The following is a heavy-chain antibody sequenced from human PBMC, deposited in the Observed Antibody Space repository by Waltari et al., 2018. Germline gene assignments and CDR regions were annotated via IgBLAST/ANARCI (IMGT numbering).Heavy chain of an antibody. Sequence: QVQLVQSGAEVKKPGSSVKVSCKASGGTFSSYAISWVRQAPGQGLEWMGGIIPIFGTANYAQKFQGRVTITADESTSTAYMELSSLRSEDTAVYYCASSCSSTSCRSGEYFQHWGQGTLVTVSS. J-gene: IGHJ1*01. CDR1: GGTFSSYA. D-gene: IGHD2-2*01. V-gene: IGHV1-69*12. CDR2: IIPIFGTA. CDR3: ASSCSSTSCRSGEYFQH.